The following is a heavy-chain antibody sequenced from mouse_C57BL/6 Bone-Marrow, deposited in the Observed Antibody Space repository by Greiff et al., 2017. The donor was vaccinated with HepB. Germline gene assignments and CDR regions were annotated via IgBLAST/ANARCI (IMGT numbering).Heavy chain of an antibody. J-gene: IGHJ4*01. CDR2: IYPRSGNT. D-gene: IGHD1-1*01. Sequence: VQRVESGAELARPGASVKLSCKASGYTFTSYGISWVKQRTGQGLEWIGEIYPRSGNTYYNEKFKGKATLTADKSSSTAYMELRSLTSEDSAVYFCAPYGSSSWYAMDYWGQGTSVTVSS. CDR3: APYGSSSWYAMDY. CDR1: GYTFTSYG. V-gene: IGHV1-81*01.